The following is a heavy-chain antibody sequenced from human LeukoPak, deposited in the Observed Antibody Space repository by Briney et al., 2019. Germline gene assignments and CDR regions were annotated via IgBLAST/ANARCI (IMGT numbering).Heavy chain of an antibody. CDR3: ARGDSSAWYYFDY. CDR1: GYTFTAYY. J-gene: IGHJ4*02. D-gene: IGHD6-19*01. Sequence: ASVKVSCTASGYTFTAYYMHWVRQAPGQGLEWMGWINPNTGDTNYAQKFQVRVAMTRDTSIITAYMELSRLSSDDTAVYYCARGDSSAWYYFDYWGQGALVTVSS. CDR2: INPNTGDT. V-gene: IGHV1-2*02.